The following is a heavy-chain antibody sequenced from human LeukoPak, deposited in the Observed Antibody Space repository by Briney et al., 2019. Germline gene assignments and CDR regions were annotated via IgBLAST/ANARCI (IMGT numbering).Heavy chain of an antibody. CDR3: AGLGGSTEY. Sequence: SSETLSLTCTVSLGSISSSSYNWGWFRQSPGKGLEWIGTIYYSGSTSYNPSLKSRVTISVDTSKNQFSLTLRSVTAADTAVYYCAGLGGSTEYWGQGTLVTVSS. V-gene: IGHV4-39*01. CDR1: LGSISSSSYN. CDR2: IYYSGST. D-gene: IGHD3-16*01. J-gene: IGHJ4*02.